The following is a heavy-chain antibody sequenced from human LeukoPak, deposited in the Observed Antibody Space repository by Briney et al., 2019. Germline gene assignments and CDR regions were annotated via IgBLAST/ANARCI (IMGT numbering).Heavy chain of an antibody. Sequence: PGGSLRLSCAASGFTFSSYAMSWVRQAPGKGLEWVSAISGSGGSTYYADSVKGRFTISRDNSKNTLYLQMNSLRAEDTAVYYCARDGGSAWFFRYWGQGTLVTVSS. J-gene: IGHJ4*02. D-gene: IGHD6-19*01. V-gene: IGHV3-23*01. CDR2: ISGSGGST. CDR3: ARDGGSAWFFRY. CDR1: GFTFSSYA.